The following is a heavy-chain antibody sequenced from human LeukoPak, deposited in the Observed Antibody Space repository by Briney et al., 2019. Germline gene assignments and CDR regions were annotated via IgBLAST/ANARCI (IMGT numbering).Heavy chain of an antibody. J-gene: IGHJ3*02. V-gene: IGHV4-38-2*02. Sequence: PSETLSLTCTVSGYSISSGYYWGWIRQPPGKGLEWIGSIYHSGSTYYNPSLKSRVTISVDTSKNQFSLKLSSVTAADTAVYYCASPRGDGYNSDAFDIWGQGTMVTVSS. D-gene: IGHD5-24*01. CDR3: ASPRGDGYNSDAFDI. CDR1: GYSISSGYY. CDR2: IYHSGST.